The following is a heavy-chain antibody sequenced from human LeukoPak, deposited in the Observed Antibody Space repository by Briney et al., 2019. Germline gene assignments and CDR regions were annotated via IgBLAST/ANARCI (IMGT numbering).Heavy chain of an antibody. V-gene: IGHV4-59*08. CDR2: IYYSGST. D-gene: IGHD2/OR15-2a*01. Sequence: SETLSLTCTVSGGSISSYYWSWIRQPPGKGLEWIGYIYYSGSTNYNPSLKSRVTISVDTSKNQFSLKLSSVTAADTAVYYCATQIHFYGAFDYWGQGTLVTVSS. CDR3: ATQIHFYGAFDY. J-gene: IGHJ4*02. CDR1: GGSISSYY.